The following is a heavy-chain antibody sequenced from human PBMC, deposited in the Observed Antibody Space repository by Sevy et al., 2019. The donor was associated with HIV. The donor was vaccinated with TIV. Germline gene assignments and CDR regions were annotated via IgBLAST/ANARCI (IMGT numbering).Heavy chain of an antibody. Sequence: GGSLRLSCAASGFTVSSNYMSWVRQAPGKGLEWVSVIYSGGSTYYADSVKGRFTISRDNSKNTLYLQMNSLRAEDTAGYYCARVHSRYCSGGSCYYYYYMDVWGKGTTVTVSS. J-gene: IGHJ6*03. CDR1: GFTVSSNY. D-gene: IGHD2-15*01. CDR3: ARVHSRYCSGGSCYYYYYMDV. V-gene: IGHV3-53*01. CDR2: IYSGGST.